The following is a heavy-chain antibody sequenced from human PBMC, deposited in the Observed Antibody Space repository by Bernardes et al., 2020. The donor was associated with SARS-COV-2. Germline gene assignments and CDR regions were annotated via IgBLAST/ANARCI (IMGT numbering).Heavy chain of an antibody. CDR1: GYTFTSYD. V-gene: IGHV1-8*01. D-gene: IGHD3-3*01. CDR3: ARATVKRRRGSDFWRVEDY. Sequence: ASVKVSCKASGYTFTSYDINWVRQATGQGLEWMGWMNPNSGNTGYAQKFQGRVTMTRNTSISTAYMELSSLRSEDTAVYYCARATVKRRRGSDFWRVEDYWGQGTLVTVSS. J-gene: IGHJ4*02. CDR2: MNPNSGNT.